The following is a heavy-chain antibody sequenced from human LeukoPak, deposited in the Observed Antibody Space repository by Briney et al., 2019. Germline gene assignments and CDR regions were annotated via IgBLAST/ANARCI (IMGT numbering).Heavy chain of an antibody. Sequence: PGESLKISCKGSGYSFTSYWIGWVRQLPGKGLEWMGIIYPGDSDTRYSPSFQGQVTISADNSITTAYLQWSSLKASDTVMYYCARRGYCTSTTRYRLFDYWGQGTLVTVSS. V-gene: IGHV5-51*01. J-gene: IGHJ4*02. CDR2: IYPGDSDT. D-gene: IGHD2-2*01. CDR3: ARRGYCTSTTRYRLFDY. CDR1: GYSFTSYW.